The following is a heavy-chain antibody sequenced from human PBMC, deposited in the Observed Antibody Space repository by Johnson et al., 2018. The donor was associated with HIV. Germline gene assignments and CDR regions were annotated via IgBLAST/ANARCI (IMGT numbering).Heavy chain of an antibody. CDR1: GFTFSSYG. D-gene: IGHD1-1*01. CDR2: TQYDGSNK. Sequence: QVQLVESGGGVVQPGGSLRLSCAASGFTFSSYGMHWVRQAPGKGLEWVAFTQYDGSNKYYADSMKGRFTISRDKSKNTMYLQMNSLRVEDTALFFCARDRYPPYDAFDMWGQGTMVTVSS. J-gene: IGHJ3*02. V-gene: IGHV3-30*02. CDR3: ARDRYPPYDAFDM.